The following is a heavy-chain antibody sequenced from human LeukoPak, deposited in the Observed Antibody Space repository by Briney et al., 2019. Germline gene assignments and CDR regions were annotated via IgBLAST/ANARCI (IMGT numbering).Heavy chain of an antibody. J-gene: IGHJ4*02. CDR2: IYYSGST. V-gene: IGHV4-61*01. CDR3: ARGHPVGY. Sequence: SETLSLTSTVSGGSVSSGSYYWSWTRQPPGKGLEWIGYIYYSGSTNYNPSLKSRVTISVDTSKNQFSLKLSSVTAADTAVYYCARGHPVGYWGQGTLVTVSS. D-gene: IGHD6-13*01. CDR1: GGSVSSGSYY.